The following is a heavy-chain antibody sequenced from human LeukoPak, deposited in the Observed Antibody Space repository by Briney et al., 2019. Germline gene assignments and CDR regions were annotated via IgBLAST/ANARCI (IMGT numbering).Heavy chain of an antibody. D-gene: IGHD6-6*01. Sequence: SETLSLTCTVSGGSISSGGYYWSWIRQHPGKGLEGLGYIYYSGSTYYNPSLKSRVTISVDTSKNQFSLKLSSVTAADTAVYYCAREPSYYSSSLGHAVPDYWGQGTLVTVSS. CDR1: GGSISSGGYY. CDR3: AREPSYYSSSLGHAVPDY. J-gene: IGHJ4*02. V-gene: IGHV4-31*03. CDR2: IYYSGST.